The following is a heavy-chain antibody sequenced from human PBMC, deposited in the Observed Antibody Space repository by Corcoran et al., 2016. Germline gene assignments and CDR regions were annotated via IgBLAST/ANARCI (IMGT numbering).Heavy chain of an antibody. D-gene: IGHD1-20*01. V-gene: IGHV4-39*07. CDR2: FSHGGST. CDR3: TNNDNGNWDGVGDH. Sequence: QLQLQESGPGLVKPSETLSLACTVSGVSISSSSYYWGWIRQPPGQGLEWIGSFSHGGSTYYNPSLKSRVTISADTSKSQVSLRLSSVTAADTAMYYCTNNDNGNWDGVGDHWGQGTLVTVSS. J-gene: IGHJ5*02. CDR1: GVSISSSSYY.